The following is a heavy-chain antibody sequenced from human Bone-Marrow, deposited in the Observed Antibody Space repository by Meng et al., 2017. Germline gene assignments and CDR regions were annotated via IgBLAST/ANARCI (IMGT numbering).Heavy chain of an antibody. J-gene: IGHJ6*02. CDR1: GYTFTSYA. V-gene: IGHV1-3*01. D-gene: IGHD2-15*01. Sequence: ASVKVSCKASGYTFTSYAMHWVRQAPGQRLEWMGWINAGNGNTKYSQKFQGRVTITRDTSASTAYMELSSLRSEDTAVYYCARSRLLKIYYYYYGMDVWGQGTMVTVSS. CDR2: INAGNGNT. CDR3: ARSRLLKIYYYYYGMDV.